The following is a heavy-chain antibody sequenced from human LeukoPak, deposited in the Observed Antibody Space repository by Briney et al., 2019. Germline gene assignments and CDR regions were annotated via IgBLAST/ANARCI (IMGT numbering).Heavy chain of an antibody. CDR2: IIPIFGTA. CDR3: AREDTDYDILTGYYSRNWFDP. V-gene: IGHV1-69*06. J-gene: IGHJ5*02. CDR1: GYTFTSYG. Sequence: SVKVSCKASGYTFTSYGISWVRQAPGQGLEWMGGIIPIFGTANYAQKFQGRVTITADKSTSTAYMELSSLRSEDTAVYYCAREDTDYDILTGYYSRNWFDPWGQGTLVTVSS. D-gene: IGHD3-9*01.